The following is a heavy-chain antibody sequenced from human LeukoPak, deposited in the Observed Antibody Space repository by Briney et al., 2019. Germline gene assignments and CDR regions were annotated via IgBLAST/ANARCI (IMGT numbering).Heavy chain of an antibody. D-gene: IGHD3-9*01. CDR1: GGSISSGGYY. V-gene: IGHV4-30-2*01. Sequence: SETLSLTCTVSGGSISSGGYYWSWIRQPPGKGLEWIGYIYHSGSTYYNPSLKSRVTISVDRSKNQFSLKLSSVTAADTAVYYCARALVIISSWFDPWGQGTLVTVSS. CDR3: ARALVIISSWFDP. CDR2: IYHSGST. J-gene: IGHJ5*02.